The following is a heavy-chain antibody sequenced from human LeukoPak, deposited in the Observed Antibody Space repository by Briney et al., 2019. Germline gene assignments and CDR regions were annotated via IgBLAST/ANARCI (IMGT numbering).Heavy chain of an antibody. CDR2: IYTSGST. CDR3: ARVDRAISTTGTLGD. J-gene: IGHJ4*02. V-gene: IGHV4-61*02. Sequence: NPSQTLSLTCTVSGGSISSGTYYWSWIRQPAGKGLEWIGRIYTSGSTNYNPSLESRVTISLDTSKNQFSLQLNSVTPEDTAVYYCARVDRAISTTGTLGDWGQGTLVTVSS. CDR1: GGSISSGTYY. D-gene: IGHD6-13*01.